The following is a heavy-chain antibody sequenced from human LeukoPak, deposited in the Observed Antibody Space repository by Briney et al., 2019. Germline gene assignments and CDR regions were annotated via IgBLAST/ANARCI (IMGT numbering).Heavy chain of an antibody. CDR2: IRSKANSYAT. J-gene: IGHJ4*02. CDR3: TTVIAYDSNGQ. D-gene: IGHD3-22*01. V-gene: IGHV3-73*01. Sequence: GGSLRLSCAASGFTFSGSAMHWVRQASGKGLEWVGRIRSKANSYATAYAASVKGRFTISRDDSKNTAYLQMNSLKTEDTAMYYCTTVIAYDSNGQGGQGTLVTVSS. CDR1: GFTFSGSA.